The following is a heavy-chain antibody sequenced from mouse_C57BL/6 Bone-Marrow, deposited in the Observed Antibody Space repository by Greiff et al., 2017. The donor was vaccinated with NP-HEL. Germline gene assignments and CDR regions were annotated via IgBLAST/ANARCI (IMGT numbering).Heavy chain of an antibody. CDR1: GFTFSDYG. Sequence: EVKLVESGGGLVQPGGSLKLSCAASGFTFSDYGMAWVRQAPRKGPEWVAFISNLAYSIYYADTVTGRFTISRENAKNTLYLEMGSLRSEDTAMYYCARHGITGGFAYWGQGTLVTVSA. J-gene: IGHJ3*01. CDR3: ARHGITGGFAY. V-gene: IGHV5-15*01. D-gene: IGHD1-3*01. CDR2: ISNLAYSI.